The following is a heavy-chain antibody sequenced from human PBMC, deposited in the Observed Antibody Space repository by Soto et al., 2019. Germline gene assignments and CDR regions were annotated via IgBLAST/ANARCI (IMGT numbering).Heavy chain of an antibody. J-gene: IGHJ6*02. V-gene: IGHV3-7*01. CDR2: IKQDGSEE. D-gene: IGHD3-3*01. CDR1: GFTFSSYW. CDR3: ARDWWGTNDFWSGYSFRHLDYGMDV. Sequence: GGSLRLSCAASGFTFSSYWMSWVRQAPGKGLEWVANIKQDGSEEYYVDSVKGRFTISRDNAKNSLYLQMNSLRAEDTAVYYCARDWWGTNDFWSGYSFRHLDYGMDVWGQGTTVTVSS.